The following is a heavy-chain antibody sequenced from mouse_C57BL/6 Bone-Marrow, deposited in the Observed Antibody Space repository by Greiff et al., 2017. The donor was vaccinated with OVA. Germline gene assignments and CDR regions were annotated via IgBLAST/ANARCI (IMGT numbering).Heavy chain of an antibody. V-gene: IGHV1-81*01. J-gene: IGHJ4*01. D-gene: IGHD1-1*01. CDR2: IYPRSGNT. Sequence: QVQLQQSGAELARPGASVKLSCKASGYTFTSYGISWVKQRTGQGLEWIGEIYPRSGNTYSNEKFKGKATLTADKSSSTAYMELRSLTSEDSAVYFCARSGGSYYYAMDYWGQGTSVTVSS. CDR3: ARSGGSYYYAMDY. CDR1: GYTFTSYG.